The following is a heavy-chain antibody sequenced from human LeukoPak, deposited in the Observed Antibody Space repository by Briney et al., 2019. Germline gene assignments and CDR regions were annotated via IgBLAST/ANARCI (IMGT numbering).Heavy chain of an antibody. D-gene: IGHD3/OR15-3a*01. J-gene: IGHJ4*02. CDR1: GFTFTNDF. V-gene: IGHV3-7*04. Sequence: GGSLRLSCAASGFTFTNDFMTWVRQAPGKGLEWVANMRVDGTDIPYVDSVKGRFTISSDNARNSLYLQMNTLRAEDTAVYYCARGRGWTYDSWGRGTLVTVSS. CDR3: ARGRGWTYDS. CDR2: MRVDGTDI.